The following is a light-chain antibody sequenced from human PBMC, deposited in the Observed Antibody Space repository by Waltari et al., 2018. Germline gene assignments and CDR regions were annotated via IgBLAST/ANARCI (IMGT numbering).Light chain of an antibody. CDR3: QQYNDWPPLT. V-gene: IGKV3-15*01. CDR2: GAS. Sequence: EVVMTQSPATLSVSPGERVTLSCRASQSVNRFVAWYQQKPGQAPRLLIYGASTRATGIPARFSGSGSGTEFTLTISSLQSEDFVVYYCQQYNDWPPLTFGGGTKLEIK. J-gene: IGKJ4*01. CDR1: QSVNRF.